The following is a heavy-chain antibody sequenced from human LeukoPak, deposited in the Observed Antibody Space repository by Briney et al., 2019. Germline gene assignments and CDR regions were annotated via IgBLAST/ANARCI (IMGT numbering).Heavy chain of an antibody. CDR1: GYTFTGYY. D-gene: IGHD6-19*01. CDR3: AREYSSGWYGDY. Sequence: ASVKVSCKASGYTFTGYYMHWVRKAPGQGLEWMGRFNPNSGGTRYAQKFQGRVTMTRDTSISTAYMELSRLRSDDTAVYYCAREYSSGWYGDYWGQGTLVTVSS. CDR2: FNPNSGGT. V-gene: IGHV1-2*06. J-gene: IGHJ4*02.